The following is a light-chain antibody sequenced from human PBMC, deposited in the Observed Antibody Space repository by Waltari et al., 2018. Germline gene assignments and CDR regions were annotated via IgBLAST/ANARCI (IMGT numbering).Light chain of an antibody. CDR2: EVS. Sequence: QSALTQPASVSGSPGQSISISCTGTSSDIGVYNYVSWYQQHPGKAPKPMIYEVSNRPSGGSNRFSGSKSDNTASLTISGLQAEDEADYYCSSYTSSSTWVFGGGTKLTVL. J-gene: IGLJ3*02. CDR3: SSYTSSSTWV. CDR1: SSDIGVYNY. V-gene: IGLV2-14*01.